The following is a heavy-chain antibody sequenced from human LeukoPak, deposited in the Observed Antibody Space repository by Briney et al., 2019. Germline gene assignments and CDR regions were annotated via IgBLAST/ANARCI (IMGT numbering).Heavy chain of an antibody. CDR1: GGSISSYL. CDR3: ARDNGDYPYYFDF. V-gene: IGHV4-59*12. D-gene: IGHD4-17*01. CDR2: IYHSGST. J-gene: IGHJ4*02. Sequence: SETLSLTCTVSGGSISSYLWSWIRQPPGKGLEWIGYIYHSGSTYYNPSLKSRVTISVDRSKNQFSLKLSSVTAADTAVYYCARDNGDYPYYFDFWGQGTLVTVSS.